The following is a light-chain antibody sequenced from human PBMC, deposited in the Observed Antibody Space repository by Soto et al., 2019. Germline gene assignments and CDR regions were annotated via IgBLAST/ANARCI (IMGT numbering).Light chain of an antibody. CDR2: GAS. Sequence: EIVMTQSPATLSVSPGERATLSCRASQSVSSNLAWYQQKPGQAPRLLIYGASTRATGIPARFSGSGSGTECTLTISSLQSEDFAVYYCQQYNNWGYTFGQGTKLEIK. CDR1: QSVSSN. J-gene: IGKJ2*01. V-gene: IGKV3-15*01. CDR3: QQYNNWGYT.